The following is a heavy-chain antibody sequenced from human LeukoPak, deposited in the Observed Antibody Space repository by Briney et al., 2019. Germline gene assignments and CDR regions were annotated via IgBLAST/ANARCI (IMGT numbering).Heavy chain of an antibody. Sequence: GGSLRLSCAASGFIFSHYNMHWVRQAPGKGLEWVSSINNAGYHIDYAYSVKGRFTISRDNVRTSLSLQMNSLRAEDTAVYYCASGGYNFPNAFDIWGRGTMVTVSS. CDR3: ASGGYNFPNAFDI. V-gene: IGHV3-21*01. CDR2: INNAGYHI. CDR1: GFIFSHYN. J-gene: IGHJ3*02. D-gene: IGHD5-24*01.